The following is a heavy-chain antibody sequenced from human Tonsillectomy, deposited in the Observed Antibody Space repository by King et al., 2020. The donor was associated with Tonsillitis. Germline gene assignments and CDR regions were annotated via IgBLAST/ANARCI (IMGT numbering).Heavy chain of an antibody. V-gene: IGHV4-4*02. D-gene: IGHD2-2*01. CDR2: IYHSGST. CDR1: GGSISSSNW. Sequence: VQLQESGPGLVKPSGTLSLTCAVSGGSISSSNWWSWVRQPPGKGLEWIGEIYHSGSTNYNPSLKSRVTISVDKSKNQFSLKLSSVTAADTSVYYCATGYCSSTSCYVSWFDYWGQGTLVTVSS. J-gene: IGHJ4*02. CDR3: ATGYCSSTSCYVSWFDY.